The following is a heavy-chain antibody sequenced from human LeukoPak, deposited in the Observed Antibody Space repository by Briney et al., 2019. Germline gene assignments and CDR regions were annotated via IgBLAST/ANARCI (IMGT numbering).Heavy chain of an antibody. CDR1: GASISRYL. J-gene: IGHJ4*02. D-gene: IGHD5-18*01. Sequence: NPSETLSLTCAASGASISRYLWSWVRQPPGKGLEWIGYIYASGSRKYNPSLESRVTISLDTSKNQFCLKLTFVTAADTAVYYCARVPDTTMVYFDYWGQGTLVTVSS. CDR3: ARVPDTTMVYFDY. V-gene: IGHV4-59*01. CDR2: IYASGSR.